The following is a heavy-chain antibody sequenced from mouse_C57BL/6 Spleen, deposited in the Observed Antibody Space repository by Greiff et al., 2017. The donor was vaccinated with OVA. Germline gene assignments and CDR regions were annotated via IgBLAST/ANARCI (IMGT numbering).Heavy chain of an antibody. Sequence: EVQLQESGPVLVKPGASVKMSCKASGYTFTDYYMNWVKQSPGKSLEWIGVINPYNGGTSYNQKFKGKATLTVDKSSSTAYMELNSLTSEDSAVYYCARLGAYFDYWGQGTTLTVSS. CDR2: INPYNGGT. V-gene: IGHV1-19*01. D-gene: IGHD4-1*01. CDR1: GYTFTDYY. CDR3: ARLGAYFDY. J-gene: IGHJ2*01.